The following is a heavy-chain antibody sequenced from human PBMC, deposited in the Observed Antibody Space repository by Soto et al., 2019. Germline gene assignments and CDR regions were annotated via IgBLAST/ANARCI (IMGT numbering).Heavy chain of an antibody. CDR3: ASLPVYSSSFT. CDR2: ISSSGSTI. D-gene: IGHD6-6*01. CDR1: GFTFSYYY. J-gene: IGHJ4*02. V-gene: IGHV3-11*01. Sequence: GGSLRLSCAASGFTFSYYYMSWIRQAPGKGLEWVSYISSSGSTIYYADSVKGRFTISRDNAKNSLYLQMNSLRAEDTAVYYCASLPVYSSSFTWGQGTLVTVS.